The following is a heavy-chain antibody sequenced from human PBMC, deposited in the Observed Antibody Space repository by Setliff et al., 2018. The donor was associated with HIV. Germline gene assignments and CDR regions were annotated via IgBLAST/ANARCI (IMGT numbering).Heavy chain of an antibody. V-gene: IGHV4-39*01. CDR2: IYYSGST. CDR1: GDSISSSTFY. Sequence: SETLSLTCTVSGDSISSSTFYWGWIRQPPGKGLEWIGSIYYSGSTYYNPSLKSRVTISVDTSKNQFSLKLSSVTAADTAVYYCASRYHYYDSSGYYRQGAFDIWGQGTMVTVS. CDR3: ASRYHYYDSSGYYRQGAFDI. D-gene: IGHD3-22*01. J-gene: IGHJ3*02.